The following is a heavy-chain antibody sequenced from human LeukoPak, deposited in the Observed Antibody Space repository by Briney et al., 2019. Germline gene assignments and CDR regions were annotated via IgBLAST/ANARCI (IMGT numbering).Heavy chain of an antibody. CDR3: ARGGSSGPFDWLFLDAFDI. CDR1: GGSISSHY. Sequence: SETLSLTCTVSGGSISSHYWSWIRQPPGKGLEWIGYIYYSGSTNYNPSLKSRVTISVDTSKNQFSLKLSSVTAADTAVYYCARGGSSGPFDWLFLDAFDIWGQGTMVTVSS. J-gene: IGHJ3*02. CDR2: IYYSGST. V-gene: IGHV4-59*11. D-gene: IGHD3-9*01.